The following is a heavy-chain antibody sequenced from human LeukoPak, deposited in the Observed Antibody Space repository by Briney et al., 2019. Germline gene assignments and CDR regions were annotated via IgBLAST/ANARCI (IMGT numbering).Heavy chain of an antibody. D-gene: IGHD1-14*01. Sequence: ASVKVSCKASGYTFSGYYMHWVRQAPGQGLEWMGWINPNSGDTKYAQRFQGRVTMTRDTSISTAYLELSRLRPDDTAMYYCARGSAVSGYYFDYWGQGTLVTVSS. CDR2: INPNSGDT. CDR1: GYTFSGYY. V-gene: IGHV1-2*02. J-gene: IGHJ4*02. CDR3: ARGSAVSGYYFDY.